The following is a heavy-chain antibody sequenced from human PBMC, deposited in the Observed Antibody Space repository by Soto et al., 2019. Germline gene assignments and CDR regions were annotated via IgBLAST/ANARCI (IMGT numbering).Heavy chain of an antibody. V-gene: IGHV1-8*02. CDR3: TRGHNSFDP. CDR1: GYPFTTFN. CDR2: TNPNSGHT. Sequence: ASVEVSCKGSGYPFTTFNIIWVRQATGQRLEWMGWTNPNSGHTGYAQKFQGRVIMTRDTSINTAYMELTRLTSEDTAIYYCTRGHNSFDPWGQGTLVTVSS. J-gene: IGHJ5*02.